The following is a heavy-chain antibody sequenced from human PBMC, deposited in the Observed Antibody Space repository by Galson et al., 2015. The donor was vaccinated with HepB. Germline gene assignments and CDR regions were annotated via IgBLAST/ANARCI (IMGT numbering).Heavy chain of an antibody. CDR2: MNPNSGNT. V-gene: IGHV1-8*02. CDR1: GYTFTSYD. CDR3: AIPLYCSSTSCYDDAFDI. J-gene: IGHJ3*02. Sequence: SVKVSCKASGYTFTSYDINWVRQATGQGLEWMGWMNPNSGNTGYAQKFQGRVTTTRNTSISTAYMELSSLRSEDTAVYYCAIPLYCSSTSCYDDAFDIWGQGTMVTVSS. D-gene: IGHD2-2*01.